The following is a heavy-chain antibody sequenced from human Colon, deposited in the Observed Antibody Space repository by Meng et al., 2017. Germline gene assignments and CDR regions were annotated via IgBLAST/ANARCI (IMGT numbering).Heavy chain of an antibody. CDR3: ARVSGSGYFRGYFDL. J-gene: IGHJ4*01. D-gene: IGHD5-12*01. V-gene: IGHV3-53*02. CDR1: GFTVSSSY. CDR2: IYSGGNT. Sequence: EVQLVETGGGLIQPGGSLTLSCSASGFTVSSSYIGWVRQAPGKGLEWVSIIYSGGNTYYAGSVKGRFTVSRDSSNNTVDLQMTSLRAEDTAVYYCARVSGSGYFRGYFDLWGQGTLVTVSS.